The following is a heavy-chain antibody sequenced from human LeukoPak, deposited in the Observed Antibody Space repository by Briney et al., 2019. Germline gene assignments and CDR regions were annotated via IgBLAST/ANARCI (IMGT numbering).Heavy chain of an antibody. D-gene: IGHD3-22*01. J-gene: IGHJ4*02. Sequence: GASVKVSCKASGYTFTGYYMHWVRQAPGQGLEWMGWINPNSGGTNFAQKFQGRVTMTRDTSISTAYMELSRLRSGDTAVYYCARHYYDSSGYDYWGQGTLVTVSS. CDR3: ARHYYDSSGYDY. CDR1: GYTFTGYY. CDR2: INPNSGGT. V-gene: IGHV1-2*02.